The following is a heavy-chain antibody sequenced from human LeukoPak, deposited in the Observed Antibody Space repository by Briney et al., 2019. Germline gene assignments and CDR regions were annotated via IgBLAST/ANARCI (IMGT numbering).Heavy chain of an antibody. Sequence: SETLSLTCAVYGGCFSGYYWSWIRQPPGKGLEWIGEINHSGSTNYNPSLKSRVTISVDTSKNQFSLKLSSVTAADTAVYYCAIDSPSTNVNPHWGQGTLVTVSS. J-gene: IGHJ4*02. CDR3: AIDSPSTNVNPH. V-gene: IGHV4-34*01. CDR1: GGCFSGYY. D-gene: IGHD1-14*01. CDR2: INHSGST.